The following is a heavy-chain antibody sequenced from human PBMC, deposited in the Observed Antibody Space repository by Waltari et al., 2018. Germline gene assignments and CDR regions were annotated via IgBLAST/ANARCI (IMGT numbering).Heavy chain of an antibody. Sequence: DVQLVQSGAAVTKPGESLKFSCKGSGYDFSTYLIGWVRQMPGRGLEWMGSICPGDSDTNDSPAFEGQVHISSDKSSNTAFMHLRSLRASDTALCFCVGGLVGGYGKGWFDPWGLGTLVTVSS. CDR1: GYDFSTYL. J-gene: IGHJ5*02. D-gene: IGHD2-8*02. CDR3: VGGLVGGYGKGWFDP. CDR2: ICPGDSDT. V-gene: IGHV5-51*01.